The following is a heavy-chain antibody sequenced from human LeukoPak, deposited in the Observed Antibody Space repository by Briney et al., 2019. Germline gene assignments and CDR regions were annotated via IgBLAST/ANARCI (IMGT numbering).Heavy chain of an antibody. V-gene: IGHV3-53*01. CDR3: ARSGYSYGRIPLWG. J-gene: IGHJ4*02. CDR2: IYSGGST. D-gene: IGHD5-18*01. CDR1: GFTVSSNH. Sequence: GGSLRLSCAASGFTVSSNHMSWVRQAPGKGLEWVSVIYSGGSTYYADSVKGRFTISRDNSKNTLYLQMNSLRAEDTAVYYCARSGYSYGRIPLWGWGQGTLVTVSS.